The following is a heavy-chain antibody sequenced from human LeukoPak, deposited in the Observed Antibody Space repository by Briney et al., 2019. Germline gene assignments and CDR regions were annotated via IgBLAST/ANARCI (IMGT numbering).Heavy chain of an antibody. D-gene: IGHD3-10*01. V-gene: IGHV5-51*01. CDR3: ASSITMVRGARPDAFDI. CDR2: IYPGDYDT. Sequence: GESLKISCKGSGYSFTSYWLGWVRQMPGKGLEWMGIIYPGDYDTRYSPSFQGQVTISADKSISTAYLQWSSLKASDTAMYYCASSITMVRGARPDAFDIWGQGTMVTVSS. CDR1: GYSFTSYW. J-gene: IGHJ3*02.